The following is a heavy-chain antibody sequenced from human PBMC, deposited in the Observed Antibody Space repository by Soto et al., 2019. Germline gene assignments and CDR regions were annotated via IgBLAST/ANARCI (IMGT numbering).Heavy chain of an antibody. D-gene: IGHD4-17*01. CDR2: MNPNSGYT. CDR3: ARARKGTTVIRY. CDR1: GYTFTSYD. J-gene: IGHJ4*02. Sequence: GASVKVSCKASGYTFTSYDVRWVRQATGQGLEWMGWMNPNSGYTDYAQKFQGRVTMTRNTSISTAYMELSSLRSVDTAVYYCARARKGTTVIRYWGQGTLVTVSS. V-gene: IGHV1-8*01.